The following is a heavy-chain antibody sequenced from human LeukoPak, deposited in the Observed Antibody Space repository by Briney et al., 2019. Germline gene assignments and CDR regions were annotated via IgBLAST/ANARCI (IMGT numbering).Heavy chain of an antibody. D-gene: IGHD4-17*01. CDR3: ARLRVTTVTRGGLGY. CDR2: INPSDGFT. Sequence: AAVKVSCKASGYIFSNYYIHWVRQAPGQGLEWMGIINPSDGFTSYAQNFQGRVTMTTDTSISTAYMELSRLRSDDTAVYYCARLRVTTVTRGGLGYWGQGTLVTVSS. J-gene: IGHJ4*02. CDR1: GYIFSNYY. V-gene: IGHV1-46*01.